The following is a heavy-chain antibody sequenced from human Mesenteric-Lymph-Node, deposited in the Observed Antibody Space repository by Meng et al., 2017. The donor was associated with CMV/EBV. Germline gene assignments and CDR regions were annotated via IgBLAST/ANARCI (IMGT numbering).Heavy chain of an antibody. J-gene: IGHJ4*02. CDR2: ISSSSTI. CDR1: GFTFSDYY. V-gene: IGHV3-69-1*01. D-gene: IGHD3-3*01. Sequence: GESLKISCAASGFTFSDYYMNWVRQAPGKGLEWVSSISSSSTIYYADSVKGRFTISRDNGKKSLSLQMNSLRAEDTAVYYCARGGTIFGLVIALDYWGQGTQVTVSS. CDR3: ARGGTIFGLVIALDY.